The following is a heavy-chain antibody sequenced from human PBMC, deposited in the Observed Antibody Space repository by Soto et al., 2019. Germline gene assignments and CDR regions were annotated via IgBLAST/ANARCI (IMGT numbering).Heavy chain of an antibody. CDR2: MYYSGST. CDR3: ATGGYPTFDS. CDR1: GGSISSYY. Sequence: QVQLQESGPGLVKPSETLSLTCTVSGGSISSYYWTCIRQPPGKGLEWIGYMYYSGSTNYNPSRKSRVTISVDTSKNQCSLKLSSVTAADTAVYYCATGGYPTFDSWGQGTLVTVSS. V-gene: IGHV4-59*01. D-gene: IGHD5-12*01. J-gene: IGHJ4*02.